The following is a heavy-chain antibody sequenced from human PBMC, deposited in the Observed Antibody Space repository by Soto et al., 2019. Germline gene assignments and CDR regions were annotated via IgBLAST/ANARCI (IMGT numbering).Heavy chain of an antibody. CDR3: ARGFAGRGLTGYYFPPPPYFDY. Sequence: ASVKVSCKASGYTFTSDGISWVRQAPGQGLEWMGWISAYNGNTNYAQKLQGRVTMTTDTSTSTAYMELRSLRSDDTAVYYCARGFAGRGLTGYYFPPPPYFDYWGQGTLVTVSS. CDR1: GYTFTSDG. V-gene: IGHV1-18*01. J-gene: IGHJ4*02. D-gene: IGHD3-9*01. CDR2: ISAYNGNT.